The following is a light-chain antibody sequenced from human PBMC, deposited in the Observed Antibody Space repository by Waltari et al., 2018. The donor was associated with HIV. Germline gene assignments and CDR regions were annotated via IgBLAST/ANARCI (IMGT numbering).Light chain of an antibody. V-gene: IGKV3-15*01. CDR3: QQYKNWPPLT. Sequence: ETVMTQSPDTLSASPGETVTLSCTASQSIDDKLAWYQQKPGQSPRLLIYAASTGATSVPGRFSGSGSGTQFTLTISNLQSEDSAVYYCQQYKNWPPLTFGQGTKVEIK. CDR1: QSIDDK. CDR2: AAS. J-gene: IGKJ1*01.